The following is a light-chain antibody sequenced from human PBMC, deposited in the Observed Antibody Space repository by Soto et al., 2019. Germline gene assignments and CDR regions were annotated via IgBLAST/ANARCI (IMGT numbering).Light chain of an antibody. CDR3: QQYDDWPQT. V-gene: IGKV3-15*01. Sequence: EIVMTQSPATLSVSPGERATLSCGASQSVRTYLAWYQQKPGQAPRLLIHGASTRAPGIPARFSGSGSGTDFTLTISSLQAEDFAVYYWQQYDDWPQTFGQGTKVDIK. CDR1: QSVRTY. CDR2: GAS. J-gene: IGKJ1*01.